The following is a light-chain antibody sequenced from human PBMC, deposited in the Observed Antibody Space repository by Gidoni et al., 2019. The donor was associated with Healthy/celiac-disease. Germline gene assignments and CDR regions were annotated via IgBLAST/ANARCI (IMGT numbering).Light chain of an antibody. Sequence: EIVLTQSPATLSLSPGERATLSCRASQSVSSYLAWYQQKPGQAPRLLIYDASNRATCIPARFSGSVSGTDFTLTISSLAPEDFAVYYCQQRSNWITFGQGTRLEIK. CDR1: QSVSSY. CDR2: DAS. J-gene: IGKJ5*01. CDR3: QQRSNWIT. V-gene: IGKV3-11*01.